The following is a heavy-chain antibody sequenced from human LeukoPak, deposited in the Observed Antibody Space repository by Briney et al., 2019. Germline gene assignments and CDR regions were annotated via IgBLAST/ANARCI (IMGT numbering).Heavy chain of an antibody. CDR3: ASLLTGYYNPPILFDL. Sequence: AETLSLTCAVYGGSFSGYYWSWIRQPPGKGLEWIGEINHSGSTNYNPSLKSRVTISVDTSKNQFSLKLSSVTAADTGVYYCASLLTGYYNPPILFDLWGQGTLVTVSS. V-gene: IGHV4-34*01. CDR1: GGSFSGYY. J-gene: IGHJ5*02. CDR2: INHSGST. D-gene: IGHD3-9*01.